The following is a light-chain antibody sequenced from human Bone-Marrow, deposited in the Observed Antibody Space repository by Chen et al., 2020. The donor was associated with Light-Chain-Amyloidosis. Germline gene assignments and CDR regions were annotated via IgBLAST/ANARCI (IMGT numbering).Light chain of an antibody. J-gene: IGLJ1*01. V-gene: IGLV2-14*01. CDR1: SSDGGGDNH. CDR2: EVT. CDR3: SSYTITNTRV. Sequence: QSALTQPASVSGSPRQSITISCTGTSSDGGGDNHVSWNQQHPAKAPKLMIYEVTKRPSWVPDRFSGSNADNTASLTIPWLQTEDEADYFYSSYTITNTRVFGSGTRVTVL.